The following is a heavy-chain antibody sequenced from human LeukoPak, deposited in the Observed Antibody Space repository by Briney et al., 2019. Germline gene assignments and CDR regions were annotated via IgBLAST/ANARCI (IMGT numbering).Heavy chain of an antibody. CDR1: GFTVSSYY. V-gene: IGHV3-53*01. CDR3: ARGCSGDCYLSWFDC. D-gene: IGHD2-21*02. J-gene: IGHJ5*01. CDR2: IYSGGST. Sequence: GGSLRLSCAASGFTVSSYYMSWVRQAPGKGLEWVSLIYSGGSTNYADSVRGRVTISRDNAKHSLYLQMNRQRDEETGVYYCARGCSGDCYLSWFDCWGQGTLVTDSS.